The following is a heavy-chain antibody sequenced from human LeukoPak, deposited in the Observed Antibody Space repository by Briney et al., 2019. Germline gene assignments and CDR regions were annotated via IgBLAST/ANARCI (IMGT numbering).Heavy chain of an antibody. Sequence: GGSLRLSCAASGFTFSSFAMSWVRQAPGKGLEWVSTFSGSGGSTYYADSVKGRFSISRDNSKKTLYLQMNSLRAEDTAAYYCARSGLNRFDYWGQGTLVSVSS. D-gene: IGHD2-15*01. CDR3: ARSGLNRFDY. J-gene: IGHJ4*02. V-gene: IGHV3-23*01. CDR1: GFTFSSFA. CDR2: FSGSGGST.